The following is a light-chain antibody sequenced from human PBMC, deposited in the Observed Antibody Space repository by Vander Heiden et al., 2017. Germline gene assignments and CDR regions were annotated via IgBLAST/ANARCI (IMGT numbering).Light chain of an antibody. CDR2: AAS. CDR1: QGVSRY. CDR3: QQLNSYPRT. Sequence: DIQLTQSPSFLSASRGDRATITCRASQGVSRYLAWFQQKPGRAPQLLLYAASTLQRGVPSRFSGSGSGTEFTLTITSLQPEDFATYYCQQLNSYPRTFGQGTKLEIK. V-gene: IGKV1-9*01. J-gene: IGKJ2*01.